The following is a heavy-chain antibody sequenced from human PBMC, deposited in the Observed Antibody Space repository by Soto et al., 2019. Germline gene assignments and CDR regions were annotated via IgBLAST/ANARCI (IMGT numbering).Heavy chain of an antibody. V-gene: IGHV1-69*12. CDR3: ARDWHCGGDCYSFQH. Sequence: QVQLVQSGAEVKKPGSSVKVSCKASGGTFSSYAISWVRQAPGQGLEWMGGIIPIFGTANYAQKFQGRVTIPADESTSTAYMELSSLRSEDTAVYYCARDWHCGGDCYSFQHWGQGTLVTVSS. CDR1: GGTFSSYA. J-gene: IGHJ1*01. CDR2: IIPIFGTA. D-gene: IGHD2-21*02.